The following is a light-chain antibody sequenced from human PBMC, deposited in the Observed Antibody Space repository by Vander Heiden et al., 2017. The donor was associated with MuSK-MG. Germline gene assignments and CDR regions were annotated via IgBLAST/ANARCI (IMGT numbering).Light chain of an antibody. CDR3: HQDRSSIT. CDR1: QSVSSSY. Sequence: EIVLTQSPGTLSLSPGERATLSCRASQSVSSSYLAWYQQKPGQAPRLLIYGASSRANGIPDRFSGSGSGTDFTLTSSRLEPEDFAVYYWHQDRSSITFGQGTQLAIK. J-gene: IGKJ2*01. V-gene: IGKV3-20*01. CDR2: GAS.